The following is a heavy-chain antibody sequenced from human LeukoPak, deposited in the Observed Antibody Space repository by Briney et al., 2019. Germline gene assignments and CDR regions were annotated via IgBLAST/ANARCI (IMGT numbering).Heavy chain of an antibody. D-gene: IGHD2-15*01. V-gene: IGHV3-7*01. Sequence: PGGSLRLSCAASGFTFSSYWMSWVRQAPGKGLEWVANIKQDGSEKYYVDSVKGRFTISRDNAKNSLYLQMNSLRAEDTAVCYCARTSHFNLVVVAEDYWGQGTLVTVSS. CDR1: GFTFSSYW. CDR2: IKQDGSEK. J-gene: IGHJ4*02. CDR3: ARTSHFNLVVVAEDY.